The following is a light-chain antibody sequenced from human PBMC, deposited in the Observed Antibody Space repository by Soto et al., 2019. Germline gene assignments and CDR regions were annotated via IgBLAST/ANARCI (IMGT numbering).Light chain of an antibody. J-gene: IGLJ1*01. CDR3: SSYTSSSPLYV. CDR2: EVA. CDR1: NSDIDFYNY. Sequence: QSALTQPASVSGSPGQSITISCTGTNSDIDFYNYVSWYQQHPGEAPKLIIYEVAKRPSGVSSRFSGSKSGNTASLTISGLQAEDEADFHCSSYTSSSPLYVFGTGTKLTVL. V-gene: IGLV2-14*01.